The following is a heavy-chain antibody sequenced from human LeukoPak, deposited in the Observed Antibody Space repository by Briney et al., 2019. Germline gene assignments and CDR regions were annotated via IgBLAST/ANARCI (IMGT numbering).Heavy chain of an antibody. CDR3: AKDLPMGVTLRGYNWFDP. CDR1: GFTFSSYG. CDR2: IRYDGSNK. D-gene: IGHD1-26*01. Sequence: GGSLRLSCAASGFTFSSYGMHWVRQAPGKGLEWVAFIRYDGSNKYYADSVKGRFTISRDNSKNTLYLQMNSLRAEDTAVYYCAKDLPMGVTLRGYNWFDPWGQGTLVTVSS. J-gene: IGHJ5*02. V-gene: IGHV3-30*02.